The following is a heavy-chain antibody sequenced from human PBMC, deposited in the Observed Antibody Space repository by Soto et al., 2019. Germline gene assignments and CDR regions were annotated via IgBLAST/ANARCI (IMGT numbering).Heavy chain of an antibody. CDR2: IIPIFGTA. D-gene: IGHD4-17*01. J-gene: IGHJ4*02. V-gene: IGHV1-69*12. CDR1: GGTFSSYA. CDR3: ASQFSPTVTTFDY. Sequence: QVQLVQSGAEVKKPGSSVKVSCKASGGTFSSYAISWVRQAPGQGLEWMGGIIPIFGTANYAQKFQGRVTITAHESTSTAYLELSSLRSEDTAVYYCASQFSPTVTTFDYWGQGTLVTVSS.